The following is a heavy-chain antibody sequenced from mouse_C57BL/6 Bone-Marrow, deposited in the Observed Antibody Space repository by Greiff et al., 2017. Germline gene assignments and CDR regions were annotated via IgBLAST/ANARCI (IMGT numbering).Heavy chain of an antibody. J-gene: IGHJ2*01. CDR3: ARESPRVQLGFDY. V-gene: IGHV1-81*01. CDR1: GYTFTSYG. Sequence: QVHVKQSGAELARPGASVKLYCKASGYTFTSYGISWVKQRTGQGLEWIGEIYPRSGNTYYNEKFKGKATLTADKSSSTAYMELRSLTSEDSAVYFCARESPRVQLGFDYWGQGTTLTVSS. D-gene: IGHD4-1*02. CDR2: IYPRSGNT.